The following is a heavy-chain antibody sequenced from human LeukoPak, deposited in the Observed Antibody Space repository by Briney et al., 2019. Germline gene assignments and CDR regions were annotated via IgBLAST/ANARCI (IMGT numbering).Heavy chain of an antibody. V-gene: IGHV2-70*11. CDR2: IDWDDDK. Sequence: ESGPALVKPTQTLTLTCTFSGFSLSTSGMCVSWIRQPPGKALEWLARIDWDDDKYYSTSLKTRLTISEDTSKNQVVLTMNNMDPVDTATYYCARIVTYYDILTGYLDWGQGILVTVSS. J-gene: IGHJ4*02. CDR1: GFSLSTSGMC. CDR3: ARIVTYYDILTGYLD. D-gene: IGHD3-9*01.